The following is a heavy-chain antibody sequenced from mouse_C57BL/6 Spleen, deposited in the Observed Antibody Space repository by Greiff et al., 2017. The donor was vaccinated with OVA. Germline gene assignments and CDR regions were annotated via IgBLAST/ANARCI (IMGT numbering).Heavy chain of an antibody. Sequence: QVQLQQPGAELVKPGASVKLSCKASGYTFTSYWMHWVKQRPGQGLEWIGMIHPNSGSTNYNEKFKSKATLTVDKSSSTAYMQLSSLTSEVSAVYYCARDGLRQGYYFAYWGQGTTLTVSS. CDR1: GYTFTSYW. CDR3: ARDGLRQGYYFAY. V-gene: IGHV1-64*01. J-gene: IGHJ2*01. CDR2: IHPNSGST. D-gene: IGHD2-4*01.